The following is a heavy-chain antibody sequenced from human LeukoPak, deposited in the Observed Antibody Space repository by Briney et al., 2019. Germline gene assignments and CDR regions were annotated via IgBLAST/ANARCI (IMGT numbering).Heavy chain of an antibody. Sequence: GGSLRLSCAASGFTFSDYYMSWIRQAPGKGLEWVSYISGSGNSLNYEDSVKGRFTISRDNAKNSLYLQMKSLRAEDTAVYYCARDSIVAAGTGDDAFDIWGQGTLVTVSS. J-gene: IGHJ3*02. CDR3: ARDSIVAAGTGDDAFDI. CDR1: GFTFSDYY. V-gene: IGHV3-11*01. D-gene: IGHD6-13*01. CDR2: ISGSGNSL.